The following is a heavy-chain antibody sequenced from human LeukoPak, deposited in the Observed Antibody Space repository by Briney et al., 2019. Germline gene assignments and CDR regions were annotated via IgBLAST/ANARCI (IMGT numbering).Heavy chain of an antibody. CDR2: IFHSGST. CDR3: ARNGAYNLDH. V-gene: IGHV4-4*02. D-gene: IGHD1-14*01. J-gene: IGHJ4*02. Sequence: SETLSLTCSLSGYSISNNNWWSWVRQSPGEGLEWIGEIFHSGSTNYNPSLKSRLTISLDKSKNQFSLKLNSVTAADTAVYFCARNGAYNLDHWGQGILVTVSS. CDR1: GYSISNNNW.